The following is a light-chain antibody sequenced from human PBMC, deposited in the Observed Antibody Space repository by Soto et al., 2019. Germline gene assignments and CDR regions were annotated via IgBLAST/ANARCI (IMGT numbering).Light chain of an antibody. CDR3: QQSYNTPRT. V-gene: IGKV1-39*01. CDR2: AAS. J-gene: IGKJ1*01. Sequence: DIQMTQNPSSLSASVGDRVTITCRASQSISTYLNWYQQRPGKAPNLLIYAASSLQSGVPSTFSGSGSGTDFTLTISSLQIEDFATYYCQQSYNTPRTFGQGTNVDIK. CDR1: QSISTY.